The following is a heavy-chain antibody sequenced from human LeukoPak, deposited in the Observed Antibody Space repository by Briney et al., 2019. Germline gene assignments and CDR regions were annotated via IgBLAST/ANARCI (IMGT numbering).Heavy chain of an antibody. Sequence: PGGSLRLSCSASGFTFSSYWMTWVRQAPGKGLEWVANIKQDGSEKYYVDSVKGRFTISRDNARNSLYLQMNSLSAEDTAVYYCATSLSIVPGQIWGQGTLVTVSS. J-gene: IGHJ4*02. CDR1: GFTFSSYW. D-gene: IGHD2-8*01. V-gene: IGHV3-7*01. CDR3: ATSLSIVPGQI. CDR2: IKQDGSEK.